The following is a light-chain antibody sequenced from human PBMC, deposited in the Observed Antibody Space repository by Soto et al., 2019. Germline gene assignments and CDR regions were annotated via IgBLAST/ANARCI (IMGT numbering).Light chain of an antibody. CDR1: QSINSW. Sequence: DTQMTQSPSTLSASVGDRVTITCRASQSINSWLAWYQQKPGKAPKLLIYKASNLESGVPSRFSGSASGTEFTLTISSLQPDDLATYYCQQYTGYSGTFGQGTKVEIK. CDR3: QQYTGYSGT. CDR2: KAS. V-gene: IGKV1-5*03. J-gene: IGKJ2*02.